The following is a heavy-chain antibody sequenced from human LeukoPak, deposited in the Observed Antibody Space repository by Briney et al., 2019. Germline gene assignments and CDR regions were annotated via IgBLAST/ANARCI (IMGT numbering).Heavy chain of an antibody. CDR2: IYHSGST. D-gene: IGHD2-21*01. CDR1: GYSISTGYY. V-gene: IGHV4-38-2*02. CDR3: ARVDWLANHYYYMDV. Sequence: PSETLSLTCTVSGYSISTGYYWGWIRQPPGRGLEWIGSIYHSGSTYYNPSLKSRVTISVDTSKNQFSLKLSSVIAADTAVYYCARVDWLANHYYYMDVWGKGTTVTVPS. J-gene: IGHJ6*03.